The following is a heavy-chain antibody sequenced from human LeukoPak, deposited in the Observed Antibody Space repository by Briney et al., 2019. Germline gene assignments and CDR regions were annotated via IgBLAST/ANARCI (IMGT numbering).Heavy chain of an antibody. CDR1: GDFIRSSEW. D-gene: IGHD2-8*01. Sequence: GTLSLTCDVSGDFIRSSEWWSWVRQTPGKGLEWVASIKEDGSERQYVDSVKGRFSISRDNTKGSLFLQLNSLRAEDTAVYYCARDLGYCTNGACHTRFDYWGQGTLVTVSS. J-gene: IGHJ4*02. CDR3: ARDLGYCTNGACHTRFDY. CDR2: IKEDGSER. V-gene: IGHV3-7*03.